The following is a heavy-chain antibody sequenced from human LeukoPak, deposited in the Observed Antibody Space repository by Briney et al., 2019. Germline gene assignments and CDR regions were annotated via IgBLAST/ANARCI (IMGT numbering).Heavy chain of an antibody. CDR1: GGSISSSSYY. V-gene: IGHV4-39*01. D-gene: IGHD1-26*01. CDR3: ARHHREGGSYWAPFDY. CDR2: IYYSGST. Sequence: ASETLSLTCTVSGGSISSSSYYWGWIRQPPGKGLEWIGSIYYSGSTYYNPSLKSRVTISVDTSKNQFSLKLSSVTAADTAVYYCARHHREGGSYWAPFDYWGQGTPVTVSS. J-gene: IGHJ4*02.